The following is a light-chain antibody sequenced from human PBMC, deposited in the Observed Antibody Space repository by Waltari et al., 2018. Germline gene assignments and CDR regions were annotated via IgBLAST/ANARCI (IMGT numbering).Light chain of an antibody. V-gene: IGLV2-11*01. CDR1: NSDVGGYNY. CDR3: CSYAGSYTHVV. CDR2: DVS. J-gene: IGLJ2*01. Sequence: QSALTQPRSVSGSPGQSVTISCTGTNSDVGGYNYVSWYQQHPGKAPKLMIYDVSKRPAGVPDRFSGSKSGNTASLTISGLQAEDEADYYCCSYAGSYTHVVFGGGTKLTVL.